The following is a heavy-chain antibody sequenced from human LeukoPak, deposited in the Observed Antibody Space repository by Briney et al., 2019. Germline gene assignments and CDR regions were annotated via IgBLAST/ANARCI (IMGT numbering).Heavy chain of an antibody. J-gene: IGHJ4*02. Sequence: GGSLRLSCAASGYTFSSYGMHWVRQAPGKGLEWVAFIRYGGSNKYYADSVKGRFTISRDNSKNTLYLQMNSLRAVDTAVYYCAKDRYDFWSGYPEYYFDYWGQGTLVTVSS. D-gene: IGHD3-3*01. CDR1: GYTFSSYG. CDR2: IRYGGSNK. V-gene: IGHV3-30*02. CDR3: AKDRYDFWSGYPEYYFDY.